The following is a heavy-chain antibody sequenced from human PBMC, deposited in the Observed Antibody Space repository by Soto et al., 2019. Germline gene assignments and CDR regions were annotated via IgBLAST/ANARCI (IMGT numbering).Heavy chain of an antibody. CDR2: IYNTGST. D-gene: IGHD3-10*01. V-gene: IGHV4-59*01. CDR1: GGSISSYS. CDR3: ARGLYASARCDP. Sequence: QVQLQESGPGLVKPSETLSLTCTVSGGSISSYSWSWIRQPPGKGLEWIGYIYNTGSTNYNPSLKCRVTISVDVSKNRFSLKLSSVTAADTAVYNCARGLYASARCDPWGQGTLVTVAS. J-gene: IGHJ5*02.